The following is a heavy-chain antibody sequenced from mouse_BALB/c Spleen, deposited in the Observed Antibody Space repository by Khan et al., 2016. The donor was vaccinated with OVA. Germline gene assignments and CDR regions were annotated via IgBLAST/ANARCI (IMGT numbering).Heavy chain of an antibody. CDR2: IYPGNGDT. CDR1: GYAFSNYW. Sequence: VQLQESGAELVRPGSSMKISCKTSGYAFSNYWMNWVKQRPGQGLEWIGQIYPGNGDTNYNEEFKGKATLTADKSSNTAYMQLSSLTAEDSAVYFCARSGYDFFAYWGQGTLVTVSA. D-gene: IGHD2-14*01. J-gene: IGHJ3*01. CDR3: ARSGYDFFAY. V-gene: IGHV1-80*01.